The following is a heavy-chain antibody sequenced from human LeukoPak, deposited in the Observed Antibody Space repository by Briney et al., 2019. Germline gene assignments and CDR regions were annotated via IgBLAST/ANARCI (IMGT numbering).Heavy chain of an antibody. CDR2: ISGSGGST. CDR1: GFTFSSYA. Sequence: GGSLRLSCAASGFTFSSYAMSWVRQAPGKGLEWVSAISGSGGSTYYADSVKGRFTISRDNSKNTLYLQMNSLRAEDTAVYYCARDRAAVAGNNWFDPWGQGTLVTVSS. J-gene: IGHJ5*02. V-gene: IGHV3-23*01. D-gene: IGHD6-19*01. CDR3: ARDRAAVAGNNWFDP.